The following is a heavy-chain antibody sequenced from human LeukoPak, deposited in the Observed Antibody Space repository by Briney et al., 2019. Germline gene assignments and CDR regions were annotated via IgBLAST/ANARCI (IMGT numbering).Heavy chain of an antibody. CDR1: GFTFSSYS. V-gene: IGHV3-48*01. CDR2: ISSSSSTI. D-gene: IGHD6-6*01. Sequence: PGGSLRLSCAASGFTFSSYSMNWVRQAPGKGLEWVSYISSSSSTIYYADSVKGRFTISRDNAKNSLYLQMNSLRAEDTAVYYCARDSSIAARPYYYMDVWGKGTTVTVSS. J-gene: IGHJ6*03. CDR3: ARDSSIAARPYYYMDV.